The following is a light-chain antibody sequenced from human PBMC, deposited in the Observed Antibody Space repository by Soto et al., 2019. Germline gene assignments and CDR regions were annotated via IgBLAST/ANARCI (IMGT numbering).Light chain of an antibody. Sequence: ETVMTQSPATLSVSPGERATLSFRASQSFSSNLAVYQQKPGQAPRLLIYGASSRATGIPVRVSGSGSGTEFTLTISRLEPEDFAVYYCQQYGSSGTFGQGTKVDI. V-gene: IGKV3-15*01. J-gene: IGKJ1*01. CDR1: QSFSSN. CDR3: QQYGSSGT. CDR2: GAS.